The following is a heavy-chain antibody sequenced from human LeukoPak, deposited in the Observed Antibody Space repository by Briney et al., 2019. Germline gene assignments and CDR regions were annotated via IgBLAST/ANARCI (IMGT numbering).Heavy chain of an antibody. J-gene: IGHJ4*02. Sequence: SCKASGGTFSSYGMSWVRQAPGKGLEWVSAISGSGGSTYYADSVKGRFTISRDNSKNTLYLQMNSLRAEDTAVYYCAKDFSTVVRTPFDYWGQGTLVTVSS. D-gene: IGHD4-23*01. CDR3: AKDFSTVVRTPFDY. CDR2: ISGSGGST. V-gene: IGHV3-23*01. CDR1: GGTFSSYG.